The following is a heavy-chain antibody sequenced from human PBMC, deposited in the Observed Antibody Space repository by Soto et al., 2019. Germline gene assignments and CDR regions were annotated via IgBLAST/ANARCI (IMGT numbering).Heavy chain of an antibody. CDR2: ISGSGGSI. V-gene: IGHV3-23*01. Sequence: EVPLLESGGGLVQPGGSLRLSCAASGLTFSTYAMNWVRQAPGNGLEWVSAISGSGGSIHYADSVKGRFTISRDNYKNTLDLQMNSLRDEDTAVYHCVKGYWKGDVWGQGTTVTVSS. J-gene: IGHJ6*02. D-gene: IGHD1-1*01. CDR3: VKGYWKGDV. CDR1: GLTFSTYA.